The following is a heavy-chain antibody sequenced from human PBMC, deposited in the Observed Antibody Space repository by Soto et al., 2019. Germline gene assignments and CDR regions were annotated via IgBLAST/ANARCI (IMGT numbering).Heavy chain of an antibody. D-gene: IGHD3-10*02. V-gene: IGHV3-21*01. Sequence: XESLRLSGAASGFTFSGDAMNWVRQAPGKGLEWVSSISTTSTYIYYADSVKGRFTISRDNANNSLHLQMHSLRAEDTAVYYCVRDYVMDVWGQGTTVTVSS. CDR2: ISTTSTYI. CDR3: VRDYVMDV. CDR1: GFTFSGDA. J-gene: IGHJ6*02.